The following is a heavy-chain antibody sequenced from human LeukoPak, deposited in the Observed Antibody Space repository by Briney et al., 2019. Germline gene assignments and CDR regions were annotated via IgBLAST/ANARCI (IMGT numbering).Heavy chain of an antibody. V-gene: IGHV1-69*04. CDR3: ARDEGIAVAGVFDY. Sequence: SVKLSCKASGGTFCSYAIRWVRQSPGQGLEWMGRILPIFGIANYAQKYQGRVTITADKSTSTAYMELSSLRSEDTAVYYCARDEGIAVAGVFDYWGQGTLVTVSS. CDR1: GGTFCSYA. J-gene: IGHJ4*02. D-gene: IGHD6-19*01. CDR2: ILPIFGIA.